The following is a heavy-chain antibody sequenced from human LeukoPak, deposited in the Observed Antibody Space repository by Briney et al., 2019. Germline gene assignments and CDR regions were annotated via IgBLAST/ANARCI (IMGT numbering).Heavy chain of an antibody. D-gene: IGHD3-16*02. CDR1: GYSFTSYW. CDR2: IYPGDSDT. Sequence: GESLKISCKGSGYSFTSYWIGWVRQMPGKGLEWMGIIYPGDSDTRYSPSFQGQVTISADKSISTAYLQWSSLKASDTAMYYCARAAGSFYYYYYMDVWGKGPTVTVSS. CDR3: ARAAGSFYYYYYMDV. V-gene: IGHV5-51*01. J-gene: IGHJ6*03.